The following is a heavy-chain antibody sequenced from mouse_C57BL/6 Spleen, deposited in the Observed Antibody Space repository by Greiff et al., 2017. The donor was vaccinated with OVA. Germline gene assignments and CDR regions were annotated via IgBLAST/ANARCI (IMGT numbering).Heavy chain of an antibody. D-gene: IGHD1-1*01. CDR1: GYTFTSYW. Sequence: QVQLQQPGAELVMPGASVKLSCKASGYTFTSYWMHWVKQRPGQGLEWIGEIDPSDSYTNYNQKFKGKSTLTVDKSSSTAYMQPSSLSSEDSAVYDCARMDYGSSYAMDYWGQGTSVTVSS. CDR2: IDPSDSYT. J-gene: IGHJ4*01. V-gene: IGHV1-69*01. CDR3: ARMDYGSSYAMDY.